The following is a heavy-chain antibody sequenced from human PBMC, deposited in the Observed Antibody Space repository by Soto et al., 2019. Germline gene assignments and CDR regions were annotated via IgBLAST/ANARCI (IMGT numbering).Heavy chain of an antibody. J-gene: IGHJ4*02. CDR1: GFTFSSYA. CDR2: ITGSGDKT. V-gene: IGHV3-23*01. CDR3: EKDPTVVTPGY. Sequence: GGSLRLSCAASGFTFSSYAMSWVRQAPGKGLEWVSGITGSGDKTYYADSVKGRFTISRDNSKETLYVQMNSLRAEDTAVYYCEKDPTVVTPGYWGLGTLVTVSS. D-gene: IGHD4-17*01.